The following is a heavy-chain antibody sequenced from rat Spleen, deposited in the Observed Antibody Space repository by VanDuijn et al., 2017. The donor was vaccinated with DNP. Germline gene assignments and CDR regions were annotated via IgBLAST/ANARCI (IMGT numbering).Heavy chain of an antibody. CDR3: AKDDRGWFAY. J-gene: IGHJ3*01. CDR2: ISTGGGKT. CDR1: GFTFSNLD. Sequence: EVQVVESGGGLIQPGGSLALSCVASGFTFSNLDMAWVRQGPNMGLEWVATISTGGGKTYYSDSVKGRFAISRDEAKNSLYLQMDSLKSEDTATYYCAKDDRGWFAYWGQGTLVTVSS. V-gene: IGHV5S13*01.